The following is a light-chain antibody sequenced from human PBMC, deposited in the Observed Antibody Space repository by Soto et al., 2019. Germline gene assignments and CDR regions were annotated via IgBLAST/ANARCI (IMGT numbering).Light chain of an antibody. CDR3: QHYNNWPPWT. J-gene: IGKJ1*01. V-gene: IGKV3-15*01. CDR2: GAS. Sequence: EIVMTQSPATLSVSPGERATLSCRASQSVSSNLAWYQQKPGQAPRLLIYGASTRATGIPARFIGSGSGTELTLTISSLQSEDFAVYYCQHYNNWPPWTVGQGTKVEIK. CDR1: QSVSSN.